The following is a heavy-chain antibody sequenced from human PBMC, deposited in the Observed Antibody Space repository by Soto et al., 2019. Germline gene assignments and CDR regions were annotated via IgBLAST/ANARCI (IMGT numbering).Heavy chain of an antibody. CDR1: GGTFSSYA. D-gene: IGHD3-22*01. V-gene: IGHV1-69*13. CDR3: ASLDSSGYYFVYGMDV. J-gene: IGHJ6*02. CDR2: IIPIFGTA. Sequence: VKVSCKASGGTFSSYAISWVRQAPGQGLEWMGGIIPIFGTANYAQKFQGRVTITADESTSTAYMKLSSLRSEDTAVYYCASLDSSGYYFVYGMDVWGQGTTVTVSS.